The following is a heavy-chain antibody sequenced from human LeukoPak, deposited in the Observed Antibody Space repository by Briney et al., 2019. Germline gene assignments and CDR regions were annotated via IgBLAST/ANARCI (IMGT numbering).Heavy chain of an antibody. CDR3: ARVGAATPIDY. D-gene: IGHD6-25*01. CDR2: INPSGGST. CDR1: GYTFTSYC. J-gene: IGHJ4*02. V-gene: IGHV1-46*01. Sequence: ASVKVSCKASGYTFTSYCMHWVRQAPGQGLEWMGIINPSGGSTSYAQKFQGRVTMTRDTSTSTVYMELSSLRSEDTAVYYCARVGAATPIDYWGQGTLVTVSS.